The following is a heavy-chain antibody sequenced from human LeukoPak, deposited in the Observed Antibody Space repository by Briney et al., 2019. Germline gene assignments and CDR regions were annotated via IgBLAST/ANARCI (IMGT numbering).Heavy chain of an antibody. V-gene: IGHV3-74*01. CDR3: ARVVAGIDWFDS. J-gene: IGHJ5*01. CDR1: GFTFSSYW. CDR2: INSDGRST. D-gene: IGHD6-19*01. Sequence: PGGSLRLSCVASGFTFSSYWMHWVRQAPGKGLVWVSRINSDGRSTSYADSVKGRFTISRDNAKNTLYLQMSSLRAEDTAVYYCARVVAGIDWFDSWGQGTLVTVSS.